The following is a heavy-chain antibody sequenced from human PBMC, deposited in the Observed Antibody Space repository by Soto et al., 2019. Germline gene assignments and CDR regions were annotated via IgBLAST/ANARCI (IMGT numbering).Heavy chain of an antibody. CDR3: TGHEGGAAADRPLDY. J-gene: IGHJ4*02. D-gene: IGHD6-13*01. Sequence: SETLSLTCTVSGGSIRSSTYYWGWIRQPPGKGLEWIGSIYYSGSTHYNPSLKSRVTMSVDTSTNQFSLKLNSVTAADTAVYYCTGHEGGAAADRPLDYWGQGTLVTVSS. CDR1: GGSIRSSTYY. CDR2: IYYSGST. V-gene: IGHV4-39*01.